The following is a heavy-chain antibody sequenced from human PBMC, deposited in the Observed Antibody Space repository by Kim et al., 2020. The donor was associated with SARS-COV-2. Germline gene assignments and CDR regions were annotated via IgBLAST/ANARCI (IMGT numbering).Heavy chain of an antibody. V-gene: IGHV1-69*13. CDR2: IIPIFGTA. CDR3: ARATPLDSSSWTFSPPRYYYYGMDV. Sequence: SVKVSCKASGGTFSSYAISWVRQAPGQGLEWMGGIIPIFGTANYAQKFQGRVTITADESTSTAYMELSSLRSEDTAVYYCARATPLDSSSWTFSPPRYYYYGMDVWGQGTTVTVSS. D-gene: IGHD6-13*01. J-gene: IGHJ6*02. CDR1: GGTFSSYA.